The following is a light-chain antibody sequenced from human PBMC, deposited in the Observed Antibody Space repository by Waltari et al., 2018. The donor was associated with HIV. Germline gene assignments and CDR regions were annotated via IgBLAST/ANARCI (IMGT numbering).Light chain of an antibody. CDR1: NIGSKS. CDR3: QLWDSSSDQVV. J-gene: IGLJ2*01. CDR2: NDS. Sequence: SYVLTQPPSVSVAPGKTARITCGGDNIGSKSLHWYQQKPGQAPVLVMYNDSDRPSGIPERFSGSNSGNTATLTISRVEAGDEADYYCQLWDSSSDQVVFGGGTKLTVL. V-gene: IGLV3-21*04.